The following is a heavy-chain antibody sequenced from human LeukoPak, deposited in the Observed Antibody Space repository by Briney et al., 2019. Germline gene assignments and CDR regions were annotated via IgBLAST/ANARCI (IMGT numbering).Heavy chain of an antibody. V-gene: IGHV1-18*01. CDR3: ARDRVGGDLTGVSLY. Sequence: ASVKVSCKASGYPFDNFGLTWVRQAPGQGLEWMGWISAYNGNTHYAQKFRGRLTLTTETSTSTAYLELRSLKSDDTAVYYCARDRVGGDLTGVSLYWGQATLVTVSS. D-gene: IGHD4-17*01. J-gene: IGHJ4*01. CDR1: GYPFDNFG. CDR2: ISAYNGNT.